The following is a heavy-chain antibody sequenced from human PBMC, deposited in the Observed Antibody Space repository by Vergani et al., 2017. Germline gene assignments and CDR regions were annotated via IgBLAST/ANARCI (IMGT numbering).Heavy chain of an antibody. CDR2: IFYTGKT. V-gene: IGHV4-4*01. Sequence: LQESGPRLVKPPGTLSLTCFVSGGSIISSKWWRWVRQPPGKGLEWIGEIFYTGKTNYNPSLKSRTTISLDTSKNQFFLNLTSVTAADTAVYFCARVGYYPARVDPWGQGTLVIVSS. J-gene: IGHJ5*02. CDR3: ARVGYYPARVDP. D-gene: IGHD3-3*01. CDR1: GGSIISSKW.